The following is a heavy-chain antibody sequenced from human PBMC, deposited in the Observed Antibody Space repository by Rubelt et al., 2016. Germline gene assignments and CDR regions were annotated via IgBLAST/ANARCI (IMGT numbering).Heavy chain of an antibody. D-gene: IGHD3-16*01. V-gene: IGHV4-59*08. CDR1: GGSISSYY. CDR2: IYYSGST. Sequence: QVQLQESGPGLVKPSETLSLTCTVSGGSISSYYWSWIRQPPGKGLEWIGYIYYSGSTNYNPSLKSRVTISVDTSKNQSSLKLGSVTAADTAVYYCARSIPGLWGRASFGYWGQGTLVTVSS. CDR3: ARSIPGLWGRASFGY. J-gene: IGHJ4*02.